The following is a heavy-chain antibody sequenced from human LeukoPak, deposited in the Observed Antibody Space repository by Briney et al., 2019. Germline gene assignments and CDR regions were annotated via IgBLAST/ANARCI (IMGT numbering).Heavy chain of an antibody. Sequence: SETLSLTCTVSGGSISSASYYWRWIRQPAGRGLEWIARIYTSGSTNYNPSIKIRVTISVDTSKTQFSRKLSSVTAADTALYYCARYVPYYYDSSGYYLPFFDYWGQGTVVTVSS. CDR2: IYTSGST. V-gene: IGHV4-61*02. J-gene: IGHJ4*02. CDR1: GGSISSASYY. D-gene: IGHD3-22*01. CDR3: ARYVPYYYDSSGYYLPFFDY.